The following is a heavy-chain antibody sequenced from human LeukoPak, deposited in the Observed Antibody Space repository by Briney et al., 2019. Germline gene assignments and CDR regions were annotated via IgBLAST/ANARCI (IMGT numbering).Heavy chain of an antibody. Sequence: PSETLSLTCTVSGASISSYYWSWVRQPPGEGLEWIGYIYYTGSTNYNPSLKSRVTLSVDTSKNQLSLNLRSVTAADTAVYYCARDRWLDFWGQGTLVTVSS. CDR3: ARDRWLDF. CDR1: GASISSYY. V-gene: IGHV4-59*01. J-gene: IGHJ4*02. D-gene: IGHD6-19*01. CDR2: IYYTGST.